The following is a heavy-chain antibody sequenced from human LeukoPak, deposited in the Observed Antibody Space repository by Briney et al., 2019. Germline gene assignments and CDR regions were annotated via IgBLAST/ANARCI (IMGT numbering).Heavy chain of an antibody. CDR3: ARGPAYSSSWYYYYYYMDV. CDR2: MNPNSGNT. V-gene: IGHV1-8*01. D-gene: IGHD6-13*01. Sequence: ASVKVSCKASGYTFTSYDINWVRQATGQGLEWMGWMNPNSGNTGYAQKFQGRVTMTRNTSISTAYMELSSLRSEDTAVYYCARGPAYSSSWYYYYYYMDVWGKGTTVTVSS. J-gene: IGHJ6*03. CDR1: GYTFTSYD.